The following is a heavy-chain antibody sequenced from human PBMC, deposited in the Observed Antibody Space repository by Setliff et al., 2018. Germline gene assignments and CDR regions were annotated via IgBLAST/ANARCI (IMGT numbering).Heavy chain of an antibody. V-gene: IGHV1-18*01. CDR2: ISA. J-gene: IGHJ5*02. CDR3: ARDSPEMVAPPAAHCFDP. D-gene: IGHD2-15*01. Sequence: ASVKVSCKASGYTFTNYGINWVRQAPGQGLEWMGWISAYAQKFQGRVTMTADTPTSTAYMELRSLTSDDTAVYYCARDSPEMVAPPAAHCFDPWGQGTLVTVSS. CDR1: GYTFTNYG.